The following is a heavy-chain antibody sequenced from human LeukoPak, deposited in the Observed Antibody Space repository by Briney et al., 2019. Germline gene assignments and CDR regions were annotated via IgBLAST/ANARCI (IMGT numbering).Heavy chain of an antibody. CDR2: ISSSSSYI. CDR1: GXTFSSCS. V-gene: IGHV3-21*01. Sequence: PGGSLRLSWAASGXTFSSCSMNWVRQAPGKGLEWVSSISSSSSYIYYADSVKGRFTISRDNAKNSLYLQMNSLRAEDTAVYYCARDLPGGMDVWGQGTTVTVSS. J-gene: IGHJ6*02. CDR3: ARDLPGGMDV.